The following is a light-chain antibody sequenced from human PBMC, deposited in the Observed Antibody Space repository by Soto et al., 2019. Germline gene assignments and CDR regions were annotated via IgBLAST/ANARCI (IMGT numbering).Light chain of an antibody. J-gene: IGLJ1*01. CDR2: GVS. Sequence: QSALAQPASVSGSPGQSITISCTGAATDIDAYNYVSWYLQYPGKAPKLLIYGVSNRPSGASDRFSGSKSDNTASLTISGLQAEDEGDYYCCSYAGSYTFVFGTGTKVTVL. V-gene: IGLV2-14*01. CDR1: ATDIDAYNY. CDR3: CSYAGSYTFV.